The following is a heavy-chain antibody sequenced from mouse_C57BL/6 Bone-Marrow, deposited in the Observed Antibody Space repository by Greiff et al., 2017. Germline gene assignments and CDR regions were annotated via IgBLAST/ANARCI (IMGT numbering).Heavy chain of an antibody. CDR1: GFTFSSYG. CDR2: ISSGGSYT. V-gene: IGHV5-6*02. J-gene: IGHJ4*01. Sequence: DVKLVESGGDLVKPGGSLKLSCAASGFTFSSYGMSWVRQTTDKRLEWVATISSGGSYTYYPDSVKGRFTISRDNAKNALYLQMSSLKSEDTAMYYCARHDLMDYWGQGTSVTVSS. D-gene: IGHD2-12*01. CDR3: ARHDLMDY.